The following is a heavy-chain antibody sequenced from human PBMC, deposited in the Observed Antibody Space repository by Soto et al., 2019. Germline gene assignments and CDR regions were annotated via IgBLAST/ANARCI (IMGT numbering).Heavy chain of an antibody. Sequence: ASVKVSCKASGYTFTSYGISWVRQAPGQGLEWMGWISAYNGNTNYAQKLQGRVTMTTDTSTSTAYMELRSLRSDDTAVYYCARDLDSYFCSSTSCSADYYYYMDVWGKGTTVTVSS. CDR2: ISAYNGNT. CDR1: GYTFTSYG. V-gene: IGHV1-18*01. D-gene: IGHD2-2*01. J-gene: IGHJ6*03. CDR3: ARDLDSYFCSSTSCSADYYYYMDV.